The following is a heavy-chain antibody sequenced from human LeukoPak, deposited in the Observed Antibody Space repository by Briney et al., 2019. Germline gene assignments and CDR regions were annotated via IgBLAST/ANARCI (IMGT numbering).Heavy chain of an antibody. Sequence: ASVKVSCKASGYTFTSYYMHWVRQAPGQGLEWMGIINPSGGSTSYAQKFQGRVTMTRDMSTSTVYMELNSLRSEDTAVYYCATATMVRDVHFDYWGQGTLVTVSS. CDR3: ATATMVRDVHFDY. V-gene: IGHV1-46*01. CDR1: GYTFTSYY. CDR2: INPSGGST. D-gene: IGHD3-10*01. J-gene: IGHJ4*02.